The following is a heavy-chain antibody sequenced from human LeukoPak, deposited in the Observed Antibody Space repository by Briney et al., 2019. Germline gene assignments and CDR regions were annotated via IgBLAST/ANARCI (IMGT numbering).Heavy chain of an antibody. CDR2: IYYSGST. Sequence: SETLSLTCTVSGGSISSYYWSWIRQPPGKGLEWIGYIYYSGSTNYNPSLKSRVTMSTDTSKNQFSLKLSSVTAADTAIYYCARDAKYYYGSRTFFFYEYWGQGTLLTVSS. CDR1: GGSISSYY. D-gene: IGHD3-10*01. V-gene: IGHV4-59*12. CDR3: ARDAKYYYGSRTFFFYEY. J-gene: IGHJ4*02.